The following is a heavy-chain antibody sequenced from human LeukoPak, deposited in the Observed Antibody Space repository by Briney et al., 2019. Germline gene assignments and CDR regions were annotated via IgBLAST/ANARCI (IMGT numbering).Heavy chain of an antibody. CDR1: GFTFNSYD. CDR2: ISSSSNYI. CDR3: ARDAYYYDSSGSGYYYGMDV. Sequence: GGSLRLSCAASGFTFNSYDMHWVRQAPGKGLEWVSSISSSSNYICYADSMKGRFTISRDYAKNSLYLQMNSLRAEDTAVYYCARDAYYYDSSGSGYYYGMDVWGQGTTVTVSS. V-gene: IGHV3-21*01. D-gene: IGHD3-22*01. J-gene: IGHJ6*02.